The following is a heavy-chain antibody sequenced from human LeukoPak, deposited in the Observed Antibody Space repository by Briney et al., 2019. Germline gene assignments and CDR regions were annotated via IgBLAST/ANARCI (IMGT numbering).Heavy chain of an antibody. J-gene: IGHJ4*02. CDR1: GFTFSSYR. CDR2: IKTDGSSI. V-gene: IGHV3-74*03. CDR3: ARVLYNNALDY. D-gene: IGHD1-14*01. Sequence: PGGSLRLSCTASGFTFSSYRMHWVRQAPGKGLVWVSHIKTDGSSITYADFVKGRFTISRDNAKNTLYLQMNSLRAEDTAVYYCARVLYNNALDYWGQGTLVTASS.